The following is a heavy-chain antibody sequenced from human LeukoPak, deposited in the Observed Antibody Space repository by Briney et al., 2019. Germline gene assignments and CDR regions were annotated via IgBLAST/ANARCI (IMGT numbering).Heavy chain of an antibody. J-gene: IGHJ5*02. CDR3: ARDRAANQDWVEFDP. CDR1: GFIFSDYY. CDR2: IRDSGEA. Sequence: GGSLRLSCAVSGFIFSDYYMSWVRQAPGKGLEWVGLIRDSGEAFYADFARGRFAISRDESENTLYLQMNRTRVAERAVYFCARDRAANQDWVEFDPWGQGTPVIVSS. D-gene: IGHD3/OR15-3a*01. V-gene: IGHV3-66*03.